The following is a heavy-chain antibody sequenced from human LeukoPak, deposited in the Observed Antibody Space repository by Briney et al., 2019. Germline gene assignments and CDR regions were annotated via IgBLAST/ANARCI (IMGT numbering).Heavy chain of an antibody. V-gene: IGHV4-39*01. Sequence: SETLSLTCTVSGGSISSSSFYWGWIRQPPGKGLEWIGSIYYSGSTYYNSSVKSRVTIAVDTSKNQFSLKLSSVTAADTAVYYCARMYRRAFDYWGQGTLVTVSS. CDR1: GGSISSSSFY. CDR3: ARMYRRAFDY. D-gene: IGHD1-26*01. CDR2: IYYSGST. J-gene: IGHJ4*02.